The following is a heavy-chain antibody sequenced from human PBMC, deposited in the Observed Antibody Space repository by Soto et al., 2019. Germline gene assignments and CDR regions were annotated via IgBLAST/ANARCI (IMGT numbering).Heavy chain of an antibody. V-gene: IGHV3-11*05. CDR2: ISSSSSYT. CDR1: GFTFSDYY. J-gene: IGHJ4*02. CDR3: AKGSATSRPYYFDY. Sequence: QVQLVESGGGLVKPGGSLRLSCAASGFTFSDYYMSWIRQAPGKGLEWVSYISSSSSYTNYADSVKGRFTISRDNAKNALYLQMNSVRADDTALYYCAKGSATSRPYYFDYWGQGTLVTVSS.